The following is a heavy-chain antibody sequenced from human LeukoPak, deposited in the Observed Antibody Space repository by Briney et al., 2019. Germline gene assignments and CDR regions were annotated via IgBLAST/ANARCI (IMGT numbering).Heavy chain of an antibody. CDR3: ARDSGYYSHDH. V-gene: IGHV1-2*02. Sequence: GASVKVSCKASGYTFTGYYIHWVRQAPGQGLEWMGWINPSSGGTNYAQMFQGRVTMTRDTSINTAYMELSRLRSDDTAVYYCARDSGYYSHDHWGQGTLVTVSS. D-gene: IGHD1-26*01. CDR2: INPSSGGT. CDR1: GYTFTGYY. J-gene: IGHJ4*02.